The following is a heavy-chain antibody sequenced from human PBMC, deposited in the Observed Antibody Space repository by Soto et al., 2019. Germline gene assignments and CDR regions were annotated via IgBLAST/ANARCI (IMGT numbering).Heavy chain of an antibody. Sequence: ASVKVSCKASGYTFTGYYMHWVRQAPGQGLEWMGWINPNSGGTNYAQKFQGWVTMTRDTSISTAYMELSRLRSDDTAVYYFARDFVRYCTNGVCYPQIFAFDIWGQGTMVTVSS. CDR3: ARDFVRYCTNGVCYPQIFAFDI. CDR1: GYTFTGYY. J-gene: IGHJ3*02. V-gene: IGHV1-2*04. CDR2: INPNSGGT. D-gene: IGHD2-8*01.